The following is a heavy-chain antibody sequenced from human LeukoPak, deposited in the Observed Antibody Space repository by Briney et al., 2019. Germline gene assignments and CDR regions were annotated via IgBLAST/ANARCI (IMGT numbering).Heavy chain of an antibody. CDR2: INPSGGST. CDR1: GYTFTSYY. V-gene: IGHV1-46*01. CDR3: AKDRAYITSWYGCSTP. D-gene: IGHD6-13*01. Sequence: GASVKVSCKASGYTFTSYYMHWVRQAPGQGLEWMGIINPSGGSTSYAQKFQGRVTMTRDMSTSTVYMKLSSLRSEDTAVYYCAKDRAYITSWYGCSTPWGQGTLVTVSS. J-gene: IGHJ5*02.